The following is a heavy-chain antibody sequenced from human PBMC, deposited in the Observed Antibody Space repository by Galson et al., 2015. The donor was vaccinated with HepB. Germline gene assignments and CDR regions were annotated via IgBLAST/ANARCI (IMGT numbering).Heavy chain of an antibody. V-gene: IGHV3-23*01. CDR2: IRGSGGSR. CDR3: AKERRLASSRYYDD. CDR1: GFTFSSYS. D-gene: IGHD3-22*01. J-gene: IGHJ1*01. Sequence: SLRLSCAASGFTFSSYSMNWVRQAPGKGLEWVSMIRGSGGSRYYADSVKGRFTISRDNSKNTLYLQMNSLTAEDTAVYYCAKERRLASSRYYDDRARGTVLTVSS.